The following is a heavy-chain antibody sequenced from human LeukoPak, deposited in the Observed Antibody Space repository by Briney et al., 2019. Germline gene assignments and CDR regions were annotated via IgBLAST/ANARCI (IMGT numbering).Heavy chain of an antibody. D-gene: IGHD3-3*01. CDR3: ARALCDSSRCEYYAYMDV. J-gene: IGHJ6*03. Sequence: GASVKVSCKASGYTFTSYDMNWVRQATGQGLEWMGWMNPKSGNTGYAQKFQGRVSITRDTSISTAYMELSSLRSEDTAVYYCARALCDSSRCEYYAYMDVWGEGTTVTVS. V-gene: IGHV1-8*03. CDR2: MNPKSGNT. CDR1: GYTFTSYD.